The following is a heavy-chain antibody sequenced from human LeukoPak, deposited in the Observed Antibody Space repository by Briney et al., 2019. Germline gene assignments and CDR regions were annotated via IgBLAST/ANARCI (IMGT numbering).Heavy chain of an antibody. V-gene: IGHV1-18*01. CDR2: ISAYNGNT. Sequence: ASVKVSCKASGYTFTSYGISWVRQAPGQGLEWMGWISAYNGNTNYAQKLQGRVTMTTDTSTSTAYMELRSLRSDDTAVYYCARDGKITMIVPGYGHTGYWGQGTLVTDSS. CDR1: GYTFTSYG. J-gene: IGHJ4*02. CDR3: ARDGKITMIVPGYGHTGY. D-gene: IGHD3-22*01.